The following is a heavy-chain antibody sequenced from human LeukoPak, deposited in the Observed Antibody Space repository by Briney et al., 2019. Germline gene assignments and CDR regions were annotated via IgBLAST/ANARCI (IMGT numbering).Heavy chain of an antibody. V-gene: IGHV6-1*01. CDR1: GDSVSSTAAG. J-gene: IGHJ6*03. CDR2: TYYRSKWYY. Sequence: SQTLSLTCGISGDSVSSTAAGWSWIRQSPSRGPEWLGRTYYRSKWYYDYAVSVKSRITIIPDTSKNHFSLQLNSVTPEDTAVYYCARGPQLVDYYYIDVWGKGTTVTVSS. CDR3: ARGPQLVDYYYIDV. D-gene: IGHD6-13*01.